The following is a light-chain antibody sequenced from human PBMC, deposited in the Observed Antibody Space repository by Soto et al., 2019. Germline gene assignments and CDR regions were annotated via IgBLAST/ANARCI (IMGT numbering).Light chain of an antibody. CDR1: QSINSN. J-gene: IGKJ2*01. V-gene: IGKV3-15*01. CDR3: QQYDDWPPKT. Sequence: EIVMTQSPATLSVSPGEGATLSCRASQSINSNLAWYQQKPGQAPRLLIYGASTRATGIPARFSGSGSGTEFTLTISSLQSEDFAVYYCQQYDDWPPKTFGQGTKGEIK. CDR2: GAS.